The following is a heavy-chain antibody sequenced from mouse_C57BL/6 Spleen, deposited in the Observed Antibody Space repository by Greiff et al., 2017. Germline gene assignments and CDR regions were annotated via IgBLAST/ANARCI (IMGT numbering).Heavy chain of an antibody. D-gene: IGHD3-2*02. CDR1: GYTFTSYW. V-gene: IGHV1-55*01. J-gene: IGHJ2*01. CDR2: IYPGSGST. Sequence: QVQLQQSGAELVKPGASVKMSCKASGYTFTSYWITWVKQRPGRGLEWIGDIYPGSGSTNYNEKFKSKATLTVDTSSSTAYMQLSSLTSEDSAVYYCARESSSGYDFDYWGQGTTLTVSS. CDR3: ARESSSGYDFDY.